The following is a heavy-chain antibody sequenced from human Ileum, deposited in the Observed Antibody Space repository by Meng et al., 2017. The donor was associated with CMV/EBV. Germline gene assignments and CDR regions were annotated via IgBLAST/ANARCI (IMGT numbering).Heavy chain of an antibody. V-gene: IGHV1-2*02. CDR2: INPNSGGT. CDR3: ARGDWDAFDI. Sequence: SVPVSCKASGYTFTGYYLHWVRQAPGQGLEGMGWINPNSGGTNYAQKFQRRVTMTRDTSISTAYMELSRLRFDDTAVYYCARGDWDAFDIWGQGTMVTVSS. CDR1: GYTFTGYY. D-gene: IGHD3/OR15-3a*01. J-gene: IGHJ3*02.